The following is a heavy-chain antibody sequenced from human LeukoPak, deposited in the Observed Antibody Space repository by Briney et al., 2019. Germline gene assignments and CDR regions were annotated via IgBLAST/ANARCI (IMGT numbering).Heavy chain of an antibody. J-gene: IGHJ5*02. CDR1: GGSISSNNYY. V-gene: IGHV4-39*01. CDR2: IKYSRST. CDR3: AMRDSYGGGWFDP. D-gene: IGHD4-23*01. Sequence: PSETLSLTCTVSGGSISSNNYYWGWVRQPQGKELDLIGTIKYSRSTYYKPTIKSRVTISVATSKNQLSLKLSSVTAADTAVYYCAMRDSYGGGWFDPWGQGTLVTVSS.